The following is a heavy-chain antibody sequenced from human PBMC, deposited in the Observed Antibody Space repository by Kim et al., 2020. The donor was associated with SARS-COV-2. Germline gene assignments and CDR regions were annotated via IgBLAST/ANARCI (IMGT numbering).Heavy chain of an antibody. CDR3: AKDIDPNGVKQQLGFADY. Sequence: GGSLRLSCAASGFTFGDYAMHWVRQAPGKGLEWVSGISWNSGSIGYADSVKGRFTISRDNAKNSLYLQMNSLRAEDTALYYCAKDIDPNGVKQQLGFADYWGQGTLVTVSS. D-gene: IGHD6-13*01. V-gene: IGHV3-9*01. CDR2: ISWNSGSI. J-gene: IGHJ4*02. CDR1: GFTFGDYA.